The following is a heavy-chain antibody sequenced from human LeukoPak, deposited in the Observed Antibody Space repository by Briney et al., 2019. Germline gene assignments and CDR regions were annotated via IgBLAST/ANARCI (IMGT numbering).Heavy chain of an antibody. CDR2: INHSGST. CDR1: GGSFSGYY. J-gene: IGHJ4*02. V-gene: IGHV4-34*01. D-gene: IGHD2-15*01. CDR3: ASRVVVVAATPFDY. Sequence: SETLSLTCAVYGGSFSGYYWSWIRQPPGKGLEWIGEINHSGSTNYNPSLKSRVTISVDKSKNQFSLKLSSVTAADTAVYYCASRVVVVAATPFDYWGQGTLVTVSS.